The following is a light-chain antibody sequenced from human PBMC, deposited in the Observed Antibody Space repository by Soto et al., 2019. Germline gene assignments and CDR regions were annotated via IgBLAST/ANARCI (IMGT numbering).Light chain of an antibody. CDR1: QSVSSY. Sequence: EIVLTQSPVTLSLSPGERATLSCRASQSVSSYLAWYQQKPGQALRLLIYDASNRATGIPARFSGGGSGTDFTLTIDNLEPEDFAIYYCQQRSKWPPITFGQGTRLEIK. V-gene: IGKV3-11*01. J-gene: IGKJ5*01. CDR3: QQRSKWPPIT. CDR2: DAS.